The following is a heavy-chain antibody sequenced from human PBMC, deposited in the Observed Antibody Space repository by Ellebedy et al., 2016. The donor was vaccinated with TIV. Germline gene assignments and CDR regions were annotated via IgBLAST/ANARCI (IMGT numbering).Heavy chain of an antibody. CDR1: GYTFTSYY. CDR2: INPSTGST. Sequence: AASVKVSCKASGYTFTSYYMHWVRQAPGQGLEWMGIINPSTGSTTYAQKLQGRGTMTRETSTRTVYMELSCLRSEDTAVYFCARSRSSGWLHTPDYWGQGTLVTVSS. D-gene: IGHD6-19*01. V-gene: IGHV1-46*04. J-gene: IGHJ4*02. CDR3: ARSRSSGWLHTPDY.